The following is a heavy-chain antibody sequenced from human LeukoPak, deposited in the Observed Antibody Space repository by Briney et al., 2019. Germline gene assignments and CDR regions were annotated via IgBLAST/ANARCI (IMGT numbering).Heavy chain of an antibody. D-gene: IGHD2-8*01. CDR2: ISPSGDIT. CDR1: GFIFSSHG. CDR3: ARDPSYGTSLYYYMDV. J-gene: IGHJ6*03. V-gene: IGHV3-23*01. Sequence: GGSLRLSCAASGFIFSSHGMNWVRQAPGKGLEWVSGISPSGDITYYADSVKGRFTISRDNSKNTLYLQMNSLRAEDTAVYYCARDPSYGTSLYYYMDVWGKGTTVTVSS.